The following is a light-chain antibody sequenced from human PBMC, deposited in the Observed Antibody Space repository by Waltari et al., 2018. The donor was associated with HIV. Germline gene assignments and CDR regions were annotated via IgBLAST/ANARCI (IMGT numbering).Light chain of an antibody. CDR1: SGSIASNY. CDR3: QSFNDNNEWV. J-gene: IGLJ3*02. V-gene: IGLV6-57*03. CDR2: EDN. Sequence: NFILTQTHSVSASPGETVIISCTRSSGSIASNYVHWFQQRPGAAPTTIVYEDNQRSPGMPDRFSGSIDTSSNSASLTISGLKTEDEADDYCQSFNDNNEWVFGGGTKVTVL.